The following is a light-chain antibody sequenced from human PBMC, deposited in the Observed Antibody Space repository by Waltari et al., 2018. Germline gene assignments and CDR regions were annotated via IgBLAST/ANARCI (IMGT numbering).Light chain of an antibody. V-gene: IGLV1-51*01. CDR2: DNN. CDR3: ATWDSRLSVVV. Sequence: QSVLTQPPSVSAAPGQRVTISCSGGSSNIGNNDVSWYQQFPGTAPKLRITDNNKRPCGIPDRFSGSKSGTSATLGITGLQTGDEADYYCATWDSRLSVVVFGGGTKVTVL. J-gene: IGLJ3*02. CDR1: SSNIGNND.